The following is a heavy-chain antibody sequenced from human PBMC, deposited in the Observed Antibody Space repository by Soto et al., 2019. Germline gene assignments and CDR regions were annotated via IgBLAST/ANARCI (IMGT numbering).Heavy chain of an antibody. CDR3: ARSPHLLNQYYYDIYRYYFDY. D-gene: IGHD3-9*01. J-gene: IGHJ4*02. CDR1: GGSISSGGYY. V-gene: IGHV4-31*03. Sequence: QVQLQESGPGLVKPSQTLSLTCTVSGGSISSGGYYWSWIRQHPGKGLEWIGYIYYSGSTYYNPSLKSRVTISVDTSKNQFSLKLSSVTAADTAVYYCARSPHLLNQYYYDIYRYYFDYWGQGTLVTVSS. CDR2: IYYSGST.